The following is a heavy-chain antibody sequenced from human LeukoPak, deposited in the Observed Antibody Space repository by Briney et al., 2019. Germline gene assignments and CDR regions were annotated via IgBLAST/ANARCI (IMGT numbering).Heavy chain of an antibody. V-gene: IGHV4-59*01. D-gene: IGHD5-12*01. CDR1: GGSISTYY. J-gene: IGHJ4*02. CDR2: IYYKGST. Sequence: PSETLSLTCSASGGSISTYYWSWIRQPPGKGLEWIGYIYYKGSTNYNPSLKSRVTISVDPSRNQFSLKLTSVTAADTAVYYCARGDLAIVATIPVDWGQGTLVTVSS. CDR3: ARGDLAIVATIPVD.